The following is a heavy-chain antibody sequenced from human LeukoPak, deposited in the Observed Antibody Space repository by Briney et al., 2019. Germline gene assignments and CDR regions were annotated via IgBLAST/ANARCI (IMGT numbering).Heavy chain of an antibody. V-gene: IGHV3-21*01. CDR2: ISSSSSYV. J-gene: IGHJ4*02. Sequence: GGSLRLSCAASGFTFSSYSMNWVRQAPGKGLEWVSSISSSSSYVYYADSVKGRFTISRDNAKNSLYLQMNSLRAEDTALYYCARDRRPGGYDSYYFDYWGQGTLVTVSS. CDR1: GFTFSSYS. CDR3: ARDRRPGGYDSYYFDY. D-gene: IGHD5-12*01.